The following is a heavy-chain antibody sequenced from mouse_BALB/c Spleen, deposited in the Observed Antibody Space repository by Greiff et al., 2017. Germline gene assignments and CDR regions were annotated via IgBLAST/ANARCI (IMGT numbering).Heavy chain of an antibody. CDR2: INPGSGGT. Sequence: QVQLQQSGAELVRPGTSVKVSCKASGYAFTNYLIEWVKQRPGQGLEWIGVINPGSGGTNYNEKFKGKATLTADKSSSTAYMQLSSLTSDDSAVYFCARWGKDAMDYWGQGTSVTVSS. V-gene: IGHV1-54*01. CDR1: GYAFTNYL. J-gene: IGHJ4*01. CDR3: ARWGKDAMDY.